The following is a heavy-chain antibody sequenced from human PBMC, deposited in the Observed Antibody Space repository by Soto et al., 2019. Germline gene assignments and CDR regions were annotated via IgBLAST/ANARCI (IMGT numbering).Heavy chain of an antibody. CDR3: ARGPEESGRFDY. Sequence: QVQLQESGPGLVKPSETLSLTCTVSGGSVSSGSYYWSWIRQPPGKGLEWIGYIYYSGSTNYNPYLKSRXXIXVXXAKNQCSLKLSSVTAADTAVYYCARGPEESGRFDYWGQGTLVTVSS. CDR1: GGSVSSGSYY. CDR2: IYYSGST. J-gene: IGHJ4*02. D-gene: IGHD3-10*01. V-gene: IGHV4-61*01.